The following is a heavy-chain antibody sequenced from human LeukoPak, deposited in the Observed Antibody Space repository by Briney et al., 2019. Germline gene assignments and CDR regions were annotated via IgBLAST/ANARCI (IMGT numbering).Heavy chain of an antibody. CDR3: AKSWEYSYGPKRFDD. J-gene: IGHJ4*02. CDR1: GFTFSSYG. CDR2: ISYDGSNK. Sequence: GRSLRLSCAASGFTFSSYGMHWVRQAPGKGLEWVAVISYDGSNKYYADSVKGRFTISRDNSKNTLYLQMNSLRAEDTAVYYCAKSWEYSYGPKRFDDWGQGTLVTASS. D-gene: IGHD5-18*01. V-gene: IGHV3-30*18.